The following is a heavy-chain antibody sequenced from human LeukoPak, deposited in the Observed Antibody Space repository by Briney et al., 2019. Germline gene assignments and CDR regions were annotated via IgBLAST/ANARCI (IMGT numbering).Heavy chain of an antibody. CDR2: ISGSGGST. CDR3: AKDYVVRITMIVGSYDY. J-gene: IGHJ4*02. D-gene: IGHD3-22*01. V-gene: IGHV3-23*01. CDR1: GFTFSSYA. Sequence: GGSLRLSCAASGFTFSSYAMSWVRQAPGKGLEWVSAISGSGGSTYYANSVKGRFTISRDNSKNTLYLQMNSLRAEDTAVYYCAKDYVVRITMIVGSYDYWGQGTLVTVSS.